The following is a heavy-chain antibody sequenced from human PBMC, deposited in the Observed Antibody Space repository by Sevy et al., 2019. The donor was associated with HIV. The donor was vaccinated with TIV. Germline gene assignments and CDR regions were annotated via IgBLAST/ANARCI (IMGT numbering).Heavy chain of an antibody. Sequence: GVSLRRSCAASGFTFSNYGMHWVRQAPGKGLEWVAVIWNDGSNKYYADSVKGRFTISRDNSKNTLYLQMNSLRVEDTAVYFCARGGDFNDRSAKRVFDYWGQGTLVTVSS. D-gene: IGHD3-22*01. CDR3: ARGGDFNDRSAKRVFDY. CDR1: GFTFSNYG. J-gene: IGHJ4*02. V-gene: IGHV3-33*01. CDR2: IWNDGSNK.